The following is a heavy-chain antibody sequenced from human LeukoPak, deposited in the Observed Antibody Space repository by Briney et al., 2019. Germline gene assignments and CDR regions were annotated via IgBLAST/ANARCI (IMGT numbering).Heavy chain of an antibody. CDR1: GFTFSSYW. Sequence: PGGSLRLSCAASGFTFSSYWMSWVRQAPGKGLEWVAHIKQDGSEKYYVDSVKGRFTISRDNAKNSLYLQMNSLRAEDTAVYYCARVYCSSTSCYLRWHAFDIRGQGTMVTVSS. D-gene: IGHD2-2*01. CDR3: ARVYCSSTSCYLRWHAFDI. J-gene: IGHJ3*02. V-gene: IGHV3-7*01. CDR2: IKQDGSEK.